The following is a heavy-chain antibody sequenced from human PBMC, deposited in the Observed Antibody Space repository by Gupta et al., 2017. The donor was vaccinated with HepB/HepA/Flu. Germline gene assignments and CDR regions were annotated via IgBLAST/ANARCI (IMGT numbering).Heavy chain of an antibody. CDR1: GSAVSSNH. Sequence: EVQLVESGGGLVQPGGSLRLSWAASGSAVSSNHMGWARQAPGKGLEWVSIIYSGVGTKYADSVKGRFTISRDNSKNTLYLQMNSLRVDDTAVYYCARDRGASYSLQDWGQGTLVTVSS. J-gene: IGHJ4*02. D-gene: IGHD1-26*01. CDR3: ARDRGASYSLQD. V-gene: IGHV3-66*01. CDR2: IYSGVGT.